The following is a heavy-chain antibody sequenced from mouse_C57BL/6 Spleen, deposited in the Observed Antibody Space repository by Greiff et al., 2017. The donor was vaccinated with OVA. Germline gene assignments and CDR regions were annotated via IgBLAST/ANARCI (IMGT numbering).Heavy chain of an antibody. Sequence: QVQLQPGAELVRPGSSVKLSCKASGYTFTSYWMDWVKQRPGQGLEWIGNIYPSDSETHYNQKFKDKATLTVDKSSSTAYMQLSSLTSEDSAVYYCAREDGSSLSWFAYWGQGTLVTVSA. D-gene: IGHD1-1*01. V-gene: IGHV1-61*01. CDR2: IYPSDSET. CDR1: GYTFTSYW. CDR3: AREDGSSLSWFAY. J-gene: IGHJ3*01.